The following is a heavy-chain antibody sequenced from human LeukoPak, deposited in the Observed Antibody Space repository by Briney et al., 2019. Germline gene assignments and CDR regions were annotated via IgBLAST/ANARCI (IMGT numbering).Heavy chain of an antibody. CDR2: ISAYNGDT. J-gene: IGHJ6*03. Sequence: ASVKVSCKASGYTFTSYGINWVRQAPGQGLEWMGWISAYNGDTNYAQKLQGRVTMTTDTSTSTAYMELRSLRSDDTAVYYCARAVNNYYYYMDVWGKGTTVTVSS. V-gene: IGHV1-18*01. CDR3: ARAVNNYYYYMDV. CDR1: GYTFTSYG.